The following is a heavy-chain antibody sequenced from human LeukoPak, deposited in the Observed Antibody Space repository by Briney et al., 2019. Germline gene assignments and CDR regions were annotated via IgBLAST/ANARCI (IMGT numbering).Heavy chain of an antibody. CDR3: ARDRGVRGHDYGDEQSGPFDC. V-gene: IGHV3-33*01. CDR2: IWYDGSNK. CDR1: GFTFSSYG. Sequence: GGSLRLSCAASGFTFSSYGMHWVRQAPGKGLEWVAVIWYDGSNKYYADSVKGRFTISRDNSKNTLYLQMNSLRAEDTAVYYCARDRGVRGHDYGDEQSGPFDCWGQGTLVTVSS. D-gene: IGHD4-17*01. J-gene: IGHJ4*02.